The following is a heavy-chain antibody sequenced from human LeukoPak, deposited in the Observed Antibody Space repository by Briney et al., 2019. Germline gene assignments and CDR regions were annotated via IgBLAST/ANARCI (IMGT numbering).Heavy chain of an antibody. Sequence: GGSLRLSCSASGFTFSSYAMHWVRQAPGKRLDYVSAISSNGGSTYYADSVKGRFTISRDNYKNTLYLQMSSLRAEDTAVYYGVKGIIAAQSYYYGMDVWGQGTTVTVSS. CDR3: VKGIIAAQSYYYGMDV. D-gene: IGHD6-6*01. CDR1: GFTFSSYA. J-gene: IGHJ6*02. CDR2: ISSNGGST. V-gene: IGHV3-64D*09.